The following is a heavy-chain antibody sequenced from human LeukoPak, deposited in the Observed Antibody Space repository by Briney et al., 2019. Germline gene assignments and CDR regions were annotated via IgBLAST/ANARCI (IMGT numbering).Heavy chain of an antibody. J-gene: IGHJ1*01. D-gene: IGHD3-22*01. CDR2: ISSSNSYT. CDR1: GFTFSDYY. Sequence: GGSLRLSCAASGFTFSDYYMSWIRQAPGKGLEWVSYISSSNSYTNYADSVKGRFYADSVKGRFTISRDNAKNSLYLQMNSLRAEDTAVYYCASLSYYFDSSGYYPGYFQHWGQGTLVTVSS. CDR3: ASLSYYFDSSGYYPGYFQH. V-gene: IGHV3-11*03.